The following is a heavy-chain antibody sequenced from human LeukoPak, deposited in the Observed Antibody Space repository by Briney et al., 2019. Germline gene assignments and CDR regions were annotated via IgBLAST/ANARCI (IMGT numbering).Heavy chain of an antibody. CDR2: IVVGSGST. V-gene: IGHV1-58*02. CDR3: AACPWYYYDSSANFDP. Sequence: SVKVSCKASGFTFTSSAMQWVRQARGQRLEWIGWIVVGSGSTNYAQKFQERVTITRDMSTSTAYMELSSLRSEDTAVYYCAACPWYYYDSSANFDPWGQGTLVTVSS. D-gene: IGHD3-22*01. CDR1: GFTFTSSA. J-gene: IGHJ5*02.